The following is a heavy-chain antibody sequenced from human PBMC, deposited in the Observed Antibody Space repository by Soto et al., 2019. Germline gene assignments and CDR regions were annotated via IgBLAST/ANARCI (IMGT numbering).Heavy chain of an antibody. CDR2: ISPYNGNT. Sequence: QVQLVQSGGEVKQPGASVRVSCKATGYTFINSAIAWARQAPGQGLEWMGWISPYNGNTNYAQRVQGRVTITIDTSTSTAYMEIRSLRSDDTAVYYCARDQSSGVFDYWGQGTLVTVST. V-gene: IGHV1-18*01. CDR1: GYTFINSA. D-gene: IGHD3-22*01. CDR3: ARDQSSGVFDY. J-gene: IGHJ4*02.